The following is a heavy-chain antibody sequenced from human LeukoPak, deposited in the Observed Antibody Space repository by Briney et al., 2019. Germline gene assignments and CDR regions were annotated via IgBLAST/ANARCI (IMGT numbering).Heavy chain of an antibody. Sequence: SRTPACAASAFTFSEYYMSWIRQVPGKGLEWVSYISSSGSTIYYADSVKGRFTISRDNAKNSPYLQMNSLRAEDTAVYYCARLRGGTYFDYWGQGTLVTVSS. D-gene: IGHD2-15*01. V-gene: IGHV3-11*01. CDR1: AFTFSEYY. CDR2: ISSSGSTI. J-gene: IGHJ4*02. CDR3: ARLRGGTYFDY.